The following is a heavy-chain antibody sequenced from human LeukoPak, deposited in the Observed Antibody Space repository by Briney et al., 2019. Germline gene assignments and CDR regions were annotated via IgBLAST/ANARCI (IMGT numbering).Heavy chain of an antibody. CDR3: AKSPRITMVRGVIYYYYYMDV. CDR2: ISGSGGST. D-gene: IGHD3-10*01. CDR1: GFTFSSYA. Sequence: QAGGSLRLSCAASGFTFSSYAMSWVRQAPGKGLEWVSAISGSGGSTYYADSVKGRSTISRDNSKNTLYLQMNSLRAEDTAVYYCAKSPRITMVRGVIYYYYYMDVWGKGTTVTVSS. J-gene: IGHJ6*03. V-gene: IGHV3-23*01.